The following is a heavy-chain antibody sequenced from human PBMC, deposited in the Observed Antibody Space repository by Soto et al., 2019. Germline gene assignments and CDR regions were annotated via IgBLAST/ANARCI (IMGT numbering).Heavy chain of an antibody. Sequence: TSETLSLTCTVSGGSISSGGYYWSWIRQHPGKGLEWIGYIYYSGSTYYNPSLKSRVTISVDTPKNQFSLKLSSVTAADTAVYYCAVAARGYSYGFDYWGQGTLVTVSS. CDR1: GGSISSGGYY. J-gene: IGHJ4*02. CDR2: IYYSGST. D-gene: IGHD5-18*01. CDR3: AVAARGYSYGFDY. V-gene: IGHV4-31*03.